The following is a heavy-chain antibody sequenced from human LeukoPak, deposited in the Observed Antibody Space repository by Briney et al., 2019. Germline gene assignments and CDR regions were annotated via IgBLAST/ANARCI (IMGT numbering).Heavy chain of an antibody. J-gene: IGHJ5*02. Sequence: PGGSLRVSCAASGFTFSSYAMSWVRQAPGKGLEWVSAISGSGGSTYYADSVKGRFTISRDNSKNTLYLQMNSLRAEDTAVYYCAKDRGVEVGPAATSYNWFDPWGQGTLVTVSS. V-gene: IGHV3-23*01. CDR2: ISGSGGST. CDR1: GFTFSSYA. D-gene: IGHD2-2*01. CDR3: AKDRGVEVGPAATSYNWFDP.